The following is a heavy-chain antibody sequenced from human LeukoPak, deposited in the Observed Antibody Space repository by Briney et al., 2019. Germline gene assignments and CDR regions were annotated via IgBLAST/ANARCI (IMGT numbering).Heavy chain of an antibody. CDR1: GYTFTSYY. D-gene: IGHD2-15*01. CDR3: ARVGYCSGGSCYGLDY. Sequence: ASVKVSCKASGYTFTSYYMHWVRQAPGQGLEWMGIIIPSGGSTSYAQKFQGRVTITRDTSASTAYMELSSLRSEDTAVYYCARVGYCSGGSCYGLDYWGQGTLVTVSS. V-gene: IGHV1-46*01. CDR2: IIPSGGST. J-gene: IGHJ4*02.